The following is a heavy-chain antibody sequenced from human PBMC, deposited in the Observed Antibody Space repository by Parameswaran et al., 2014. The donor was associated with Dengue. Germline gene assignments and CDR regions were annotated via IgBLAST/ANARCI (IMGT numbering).Heavy chain of an antibody. CDR2: IRYDGSSK. CDR3: AKDYQGYCSSTSCYAHDY. J-gene: IGHJ4*02. D-gene: IGHD2-2*01. V-gene: IGHV3-30*02. Sequence: VRQAPGKGLEWVAFIRYDGSSKYYADSVEGRFTISRDNSKNTLYLQMNSLRAEDTAVYYCAKDYQGYCSSTSCYAHDYWGQGTLVTVSS.